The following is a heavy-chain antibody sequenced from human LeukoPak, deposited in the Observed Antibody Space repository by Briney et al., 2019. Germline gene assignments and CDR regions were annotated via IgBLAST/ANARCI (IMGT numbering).Heavy chain of an antibody. D-gene: IGHD3-22*01. CDR2: INPSGTT. J-gene: IGHJ4*02. V-gene: IGHV1-46*01. CDR1: GYTFTRYY. Sequence: ASVKVSCKASGYTFTRYYIHWVRQAPGQGLEWMGIINPSGTTSYAQKFQGRVTMTRDTSTSTIYMEVRSLRSEDTAVYYCARAYGYAESSGYYFVGYWGQGTLVTVSS. CDR3: ARAYGYAESSGYYFVGY.